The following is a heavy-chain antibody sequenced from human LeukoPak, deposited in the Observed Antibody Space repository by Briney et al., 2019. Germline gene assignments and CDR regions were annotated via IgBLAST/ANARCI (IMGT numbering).Heavy chain of an antibody. V-gene: IGHV3-30*02. CDR2: IRYDGSNK. J-gene: IGHJ1*01. CDR1: GFTFSSYG. D-gene: IGHD3-10*01. Sequence: GGSLRLSCAASGFTFSSYGMHWVRQAPGKGLEWVAFIRYDGSNKYYADSVKGRFTISRDNSKNTLYLQTNSLRAEDTAVYYGVIAPLTMVRGVSIQHWGQGTLVTVSS. CDR3: VIAPLTMVRGVSIQH.